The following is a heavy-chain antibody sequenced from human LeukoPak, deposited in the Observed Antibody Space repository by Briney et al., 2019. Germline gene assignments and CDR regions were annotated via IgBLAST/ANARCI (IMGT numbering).Heavy chain of an antibody. CDR3: AKRPAQLWTFDY. Sequence: QTGGSLRLSCVASGFTFSSYAMSWVRQAPGKGLEWVSLISGRGGTTYYAGSVRGRFTVSRDNSKNTLYLQMNSLRAEDTAVYYCAKRPAQLWTFDYWGQGTLVTVSS. D-gene: IGHD5-18*01. CDR2: ISGRGGTT. J-gene: IGHJ4*02. CDR1: GFTFSSYA. V-gene: IGHV3-23*01.